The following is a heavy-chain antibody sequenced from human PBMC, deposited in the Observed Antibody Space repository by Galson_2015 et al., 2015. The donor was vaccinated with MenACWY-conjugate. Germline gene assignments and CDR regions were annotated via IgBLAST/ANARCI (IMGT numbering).Heavy chain of an antibody. V-gene: IGHV3-30*18. J-gene: IGHJ4*02. D-gene: IGHD3-10*01. Sequence: SLRLSCAASGFTFSNYGMHWVRQAPGKGLEWVADISYDGSNKLYGGSMKGRFTISRDNSKNTLYLQMNSLRAEDTAVYYCAKAMVRGLFVIGDWGQGTLVIVSS. CDR3: AKAMVRGLFVIGD. CDR2: ISYDGSNK. CDR1: GFTFSNYG.